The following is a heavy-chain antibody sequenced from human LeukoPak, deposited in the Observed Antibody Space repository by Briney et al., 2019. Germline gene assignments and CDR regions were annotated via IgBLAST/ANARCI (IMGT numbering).Heavy chain of an antibody. J-gene: IGHJ4*02. Sequence: PGRSLRLSCAASGFTFDDYAMHWVRQAPGKGLEWVSGISWNSGSIGYADSVKGRFTISRDNAKNSLYLQMNSLRAEDTAFYYCAKGHNLSYDYGVDYWGQGTLVTVSS. CDR1: GFTFDDYA. V-gene: IGHV3-9*01. CDR3: AKGHNLSYDYGVDY. CDR2: ISWNSGSI. D-gene: IGHD4-17*01.